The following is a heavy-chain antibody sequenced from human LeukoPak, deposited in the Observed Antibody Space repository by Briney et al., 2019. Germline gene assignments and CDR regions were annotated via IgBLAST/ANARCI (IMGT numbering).Heavy chain of an antibody. V-gene: IGHV4-38-2*02. CDR3: ARDGSGWTDDDAFDV. Sequence: SETLSLTCTVSDYSITSDYYWGWIRQPPGKGLEWIGSIFHSGSTDYNPSLKSRLTISVDTSKNQFSLRLRSVTAADTAVYYCARDGSGWTDDDAFDVWGQGTMVTVSS. D-gene: IGHD6-19*01. CDR1: DYSITSDYY. CDR2: IFHSGST. J-gene: IGHJ3*01.